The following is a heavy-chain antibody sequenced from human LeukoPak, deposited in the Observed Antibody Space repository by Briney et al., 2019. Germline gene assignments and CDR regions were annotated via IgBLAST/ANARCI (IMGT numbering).Heavy chain of an antibody. Sequence: KPSETLSLTCTVSGGSISSSSYYWGWIRQPPGKGLEWIASTYYSGSTYYNPSLKSRVTISVDTSKNRFSLKLSSVTAADTAVYYCARVLRGLTNYYYYYMDVWGKGTTVTVSS. CDR1: GGSISSSSYY. V-gene: IGHV4-39*07. CDR3: ARVLRGLTNYYYYYMDV. D-gene: IGHD4-17*01. J-gene: IGHJ6*03. CDR2: TYYSGST.